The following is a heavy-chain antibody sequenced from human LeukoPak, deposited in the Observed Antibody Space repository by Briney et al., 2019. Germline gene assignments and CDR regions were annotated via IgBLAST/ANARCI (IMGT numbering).Heavy chain of an antibody. J-gene: IGHJ3*02. CDR3: ARHSYYDSSGYYPDAFDI. CDR2: IYYSGST. D-gene: IGHD3-22*01. CDR1: GGSISSSSYY. Sequence: TSETLSLTCTVSGGSISSSSYYWGWIRQPPGKGLEWIGSIYYSGSTYYNPSLKSRVTISVDTSKNQSSLKLSSVTAADTAVYYCARHSYYDSSGYYPDAFDIWGQGTMVTVSS. V-gene: IGHV4-39*01.